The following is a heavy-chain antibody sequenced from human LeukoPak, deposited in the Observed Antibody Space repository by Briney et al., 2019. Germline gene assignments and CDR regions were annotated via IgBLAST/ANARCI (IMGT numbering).Heavy chain of an antibody. CDR2: IYYSGST. D-gene: IGHD3-16*01. V-gene: IGHV4-59*01. CDR1: GGSISSYY. J-gene: IGHJ4*02. CDR3: ARITEYYFDY. Sequence: PSETLSLTCTVSGGSISSYYWSWIRQPQGKGLEWIGYIYYSGSTNYNPSLKSRVTISVDTSKNQFSLKLSSVTAADTAVYYCARITEYYFDYWGQGTLVTVSS.